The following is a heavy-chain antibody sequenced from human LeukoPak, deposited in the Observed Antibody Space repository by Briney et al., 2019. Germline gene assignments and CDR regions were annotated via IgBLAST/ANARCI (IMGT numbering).Heavy chain of an antibody. CDR1: GYSFNGVY. J-gene: IGHJ3*01. CDR2: INPSSGAT. D-gene: IGHD3-3*01. CDR3: RLFHTPIFDR. V-gene: IGHV1-2*06. Sequence: ASVKISCKASGYSFNGVYIHWVRQAPGQGLEWMGRINPSSGATNYEQKLQGRVTMAWDTSISTAYLDLSRLTSYDTAVYYCRLFHTPIFDRWGQGTMITVSS.